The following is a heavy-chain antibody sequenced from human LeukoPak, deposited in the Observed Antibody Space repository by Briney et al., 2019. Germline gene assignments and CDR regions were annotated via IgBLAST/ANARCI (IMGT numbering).Heavy chain of an antibody. Sequence: GGSLRLSCAASGFGFSDAWMSWVRQIPGKGLEWVGRIESKTDGGTTDYAAPVKGRFTISRDDSTNTLYLQMNSLKSEDTAVYYCTTYGSGRKFDYWGQGILVTVSS. V-gene: IGHV3-15*04. CDR3: TTYGSGRKFDY. CDR1: GFGFSDAW. D-gene: IGHD3-10*01. CDR2: IESKTDGGTT. J-gene: IGHJ4*02.